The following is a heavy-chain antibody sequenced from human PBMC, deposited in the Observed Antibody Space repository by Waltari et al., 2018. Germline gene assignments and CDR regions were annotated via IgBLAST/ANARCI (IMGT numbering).Heavy chain of an antibody. V-gene: IGHV3-53*02. Sequence: EVQLVETGGGLIQPGVSLRLSCAASGFTVNSNYMSWIRQAPGKGLEWVSLINSDGSTYYADSVKGRFTISRDNSKNTLNLQMNSLRAEDTAVYYCASSLDSSGSTWGQGTLVTVSS. CDR1: GFTVNSNY. J-gene: IGHJ5*02. D-gene: IGHD3-22*01. CDR2: INSDGST. CDR3: ASSLDSSGST.